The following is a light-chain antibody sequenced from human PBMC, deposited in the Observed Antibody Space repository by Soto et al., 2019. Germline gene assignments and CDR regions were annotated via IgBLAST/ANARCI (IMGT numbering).Light chain of an antibody. Sequence: DIQMTQSPSSLSASVGDRVTITCQASQDISNYLNWYQQKPGKAPKLRIYDASNLEAEVPSRFSVGGSSADFAFTISGLLPEGIGTFYWQQYHNLPPRCTVGQGTKLEIK. CDR2: DAS. V-gene: IGKV1-33*01. J-gene: IGKJ2*02. CDR3: QQYHNLPPRCT. CDR1: QDISNY.